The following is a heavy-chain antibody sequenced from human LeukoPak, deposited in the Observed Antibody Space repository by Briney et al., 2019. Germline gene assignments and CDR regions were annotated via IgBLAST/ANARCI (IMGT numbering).Heavy chain of an antibody. CDR2: IYYSGST. J-gene: IGHJ4*02. CDR3: ARFFYGSYLDY. Sequence: SETLSLTCTVSGGSLSSSSYYWGWIRQPPGKGLEWIGSIYYSGSTYYNPSLKSRVTISVDTSKNQFSLKLSSVTAADTAAYYCARFFYGSYLDYWGQGTLVTVSS. V-gene: IGHV4-39*01. CDR1: GGSLSSSSYY. D-gene: IGHD2/OR15-2a*01.